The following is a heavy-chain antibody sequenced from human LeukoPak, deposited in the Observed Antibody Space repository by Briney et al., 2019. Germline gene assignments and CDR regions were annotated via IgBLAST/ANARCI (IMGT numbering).Heavy chain of an antibody. CDR3: ARGLTYYYDSSGCD. Sequence: GGSLRLSCAASGFTFSSYWMSWVRQAPGKGLEWVANIKQDGSEKYYVDSVKGRFTISRDNAKNSLYLQMNSLRAEDTAVYYCARGLTYYYDSSGCDWGQGTLVTVSS. CDR1: GFTFSSYW. V-gene: IGHV3-7*01. J-gene: IGHJ4*02. D-gene: IGHD3-22*01. CDR2: IKQDGSEK.